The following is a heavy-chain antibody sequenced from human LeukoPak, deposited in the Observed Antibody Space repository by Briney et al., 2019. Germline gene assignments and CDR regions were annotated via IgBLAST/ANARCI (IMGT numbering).Heavy chain of an antibody. D-gene: IGHD5-24*01. Sequence: ASVKVSCKASGYTFTTYNINWVRQAPGQGLEWMGIINPSGGSTSYAQKFQGRVTMTRDTSTSTVYMELSSLRSEDTAVYYCARDERWLQGSFDYWGQGTLVTVSS. V-gene: IGHV1-46*01. CDR1: GYTFTTYN. CDR3: ARDERWLQGSFDY. CDR2: INPSGGST. J-gene: IGHJ4*02.